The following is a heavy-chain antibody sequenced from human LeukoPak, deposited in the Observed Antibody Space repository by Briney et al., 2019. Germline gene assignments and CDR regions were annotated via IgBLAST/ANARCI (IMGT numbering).Heavy chain of an antibody. D-gene: IGHD3-16*01. J-gene: IGHJ4*02. CDR2: VSSSGST. Sequence: PSETLSLTCTVSGGSINSYYWSWLRQPPGKTLEWIGYVSSSGSTNYSPFFKSRLTISLDTSKNQFSLNLRSVTAADTAVYYCARTLKDAYLNAFGYWGQGTLVAVSS. CDR1: GGSINSYY. V-gene: IGHV4-59*01. CDR3: ARTLKDAYLNAFGY.